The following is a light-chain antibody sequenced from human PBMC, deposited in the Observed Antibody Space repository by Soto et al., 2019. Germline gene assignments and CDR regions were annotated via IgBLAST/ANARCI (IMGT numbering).Light chain of an antibody. CDR3: QQYGSSPVT. V-gene: IGKV3-20*01. CDR2: DSF. J-gene: IGKJ4*01. Sequence: EFVLTQSPGTLSLSPGESATLSCRASQSVSSDLAWYQQKPGQAPRLLIYDSFTRAAGIPDRFSGSGSGTDFTLTISRLEPEDFAVYFCQQYGSSPVTFGGGTKVDIK. CDR1: QSVSSD.